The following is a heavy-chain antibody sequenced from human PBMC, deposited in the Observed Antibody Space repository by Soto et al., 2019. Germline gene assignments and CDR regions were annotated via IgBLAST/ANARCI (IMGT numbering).Heavy chain of an antibody. J-gene: IGHJ4*02. V-gene: IGHV1-8*01. D-gene: IGHD1-26*01. CDR1: GYSFTSLD. CDR2: MQPSSGRT. CDR3: ARGVTAGVDY. Sequence: QVQLVQSEAEVRQPGASVKVSCKASGYSFTSLDINWVRQTTGQGLEWMGWMQPSSGRTGYAQKFQGRVNMTRDTSINTGYIELSSLTSDGTAVYYCARGVTAGVDYWGQGTLVTVSS.